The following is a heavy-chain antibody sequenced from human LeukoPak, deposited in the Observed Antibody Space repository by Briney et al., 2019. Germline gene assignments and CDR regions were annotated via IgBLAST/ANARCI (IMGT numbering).Heavy chain of an antibody. CDR3: ARLGWFGEFYDADY. J-gene: IGHJ4*02. CDR1: GGSISSSNW. V-gene: IGHV4-4*02. CDR2: IYHSGST. D-gene: IGHD3-10*01. Sequence: SGTLSLTCAVSGGSISSSNWWSWVRQPPGKGLEGIGEIYHSGSTYYNPSLKSRVTISVDTSKNQFSLKLSSVTAADTAVYYCARLGWFGEFYDADYWGQGTLVTVSS.